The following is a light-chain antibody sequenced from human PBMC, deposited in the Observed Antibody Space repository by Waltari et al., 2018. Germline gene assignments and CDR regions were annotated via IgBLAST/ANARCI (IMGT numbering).Light chain of an antibody. Sequence: DIQMTQSPSSLSAFVGDRVIMTCQASQDISNYLNWYQQKPGKAPKLLIRDASNLETGVPTRFSGSQSRTDFTLTINSLQPEDVGTYYCQRYDNLPIFAFGPGTKVEIK. V-gene: IGKV1-33*01. CDR3: QRYDNLPIFA. CDR2: DAS. J-gene: IGKJ3*01. CDR1: QDISNY.